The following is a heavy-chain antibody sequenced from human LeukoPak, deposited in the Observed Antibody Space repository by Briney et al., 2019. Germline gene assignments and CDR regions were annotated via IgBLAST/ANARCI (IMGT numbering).Heavy chain of an antibody. D-gene: IGHD3-10*01. Sequence: ASVKVSCKASGYTFTSYDINWVRQATGQGLEWMGWMNPNSGNTGYAQKFQGRVTMTRNTSISTAYMELSSLRSEDTAVYYCARGRSRRYYYGSGSYLVGYWGQGTLVTVSS. CDR1: GYTFTSYD. CDR3: ARGRSRRYYYGSGSYLVGY. J-gene: IGHJ4*02. V-gene: IGHV1-8*01. CDR2: MNPNSGNT.